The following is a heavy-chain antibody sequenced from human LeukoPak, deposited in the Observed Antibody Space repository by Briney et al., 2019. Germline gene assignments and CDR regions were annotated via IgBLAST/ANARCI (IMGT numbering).Heavy chain of an antibody. D-gene: IGHD5-12*01. Sequence: GGSLRLSCAASGFTFSSYSMNWVRQAPGKGLEWVSSISSSSSYIYYADSVKGRFTISRDNAKNPLYLQMNSLRAEDTAVYYCAREGSGYDYNFDYWGQGTLVTVSS. J-gene: IGHJ4*02. CDR3: AREGSGYDYNFDY. CDR1: GFTFSSYS. V-gene: IGHV3-21*01. CDR2: ISSSSSYI.